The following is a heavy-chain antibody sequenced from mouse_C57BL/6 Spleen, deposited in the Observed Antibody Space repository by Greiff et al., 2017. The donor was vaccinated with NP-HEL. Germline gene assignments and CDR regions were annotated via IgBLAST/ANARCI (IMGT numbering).Heavy chain of an antibody. D-gene: IGHD4-1*01. CDR3: ARDNWDDWYFDV. Sequence: DVKLVESGGGLVKPGGSLKLSCAASGFTFSSYAMSWVRQTPEKRLEWVATISDGGSYTYYPDNVKGRFTISRDNAKNNLYLQMSHLKSEDTAMYYCARDNWDDWYFDVWGTGTTVTVSS. V-gene: IGHV5-4*01. J-gene: IGHJ1*03. CDR2: ISDGGSYT. CDR1: GFTFSSYA.